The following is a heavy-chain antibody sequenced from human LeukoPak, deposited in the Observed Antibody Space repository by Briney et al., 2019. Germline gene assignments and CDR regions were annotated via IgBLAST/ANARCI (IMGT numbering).Heavy chain of an antibody. V-gene: IGHV3-23*01. CDR2: ISESGGTT. D-gene: IGHD6-19*01. CDR1: GFTFNNYA. J-gene: IGHJ4*02. Sequence: GGTLRLSCAASGFTFNNYAMNWVRQAPGKGLEWVSSISESGGTTDYADSVKGRFTISRDNSKNTLYLQMNSLRAEDTAVYYCARQWLVNGWGQGTLVTVSS. CDR3: ARQWLVNG.